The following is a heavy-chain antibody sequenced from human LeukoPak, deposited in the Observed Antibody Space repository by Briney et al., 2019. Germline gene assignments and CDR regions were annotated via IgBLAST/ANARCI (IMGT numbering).Heavy chain of an antibody. CDR2: ISSDGYRT. CDR3: AKGLGTGSVLARPLHY. CDR1: EFPFSTYD. V-gene: IGHV3-30*18. J-gene: IGHJ4*02. Sequence: GGSLRLSCAASEFPFSTYDMHWVRQAPDKGLQWVAVISSDGYRTDYPDSVRGRFTISRDNFKNTVDLQMISVTAEDTAMYFCAKGLGTGSVLARPLHYWGQGTLVTVSS. D-gene: IGHD3-10*01.